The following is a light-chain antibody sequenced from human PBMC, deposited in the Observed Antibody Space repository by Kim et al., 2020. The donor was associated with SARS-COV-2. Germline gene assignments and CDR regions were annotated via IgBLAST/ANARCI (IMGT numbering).Light chain of an antibody. CDR3: CSYAGRYADV. V-gene: IGLV2-11*01. CDR2: DVT. CDR1: SSDVGHYDD. J-gene: IGLJ1*01. Sequence: GQSVTLPCTATSSDVGHYDDVSWYQQRPGKAPKLMIYDVTKRPSGVPDRFSGSKSGNTASLTISGLQAEDESDYYCCSYAGRYADVFGTGTKVTVL.